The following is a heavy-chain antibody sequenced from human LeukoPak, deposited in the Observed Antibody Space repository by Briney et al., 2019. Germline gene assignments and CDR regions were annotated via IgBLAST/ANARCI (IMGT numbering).Heavy chain of an antibody. CDR3: ARVMVRGVIATLGY. CDR2: INPNSGGT. Sequence: ASVKVSCTASGYTFTGYYMHWVRQAPGQGLEWMGWINPNSGGTNYAQKFQGRVTMTRDTSISTAYMELSRLRSDDTAVYYCARVMVRGVIATLGYWGQGTLVTVSS. CDR1: GYTFTGYY. J-gene: IGHJ4*02. V-gene: IGHV1-2*02. D-gene: IGHD3-10*01.